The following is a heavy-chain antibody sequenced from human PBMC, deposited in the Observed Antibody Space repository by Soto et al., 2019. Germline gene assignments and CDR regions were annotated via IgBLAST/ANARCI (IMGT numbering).Heavy chain of an antibody. D-gene: IGHD3-10*01. CDR1: GFTFSNAW. V-gene: IGHV3-15*07. Sequence: EVQLVESGGGLVKPGGSLRLSCAASGFTFSNAWMNWVRQAPGKGLEWVGRIKSKTDGGTTDYASPVKRRFTISTVDSKNTLYLQMNSLKTEDTAVYYFTTSGVRGVINYWGQGTLVTVSS. CDR3: TTSGVRGVINY. CDR2: IKSKTDGGTT. J-gene: IGHJ4*02.